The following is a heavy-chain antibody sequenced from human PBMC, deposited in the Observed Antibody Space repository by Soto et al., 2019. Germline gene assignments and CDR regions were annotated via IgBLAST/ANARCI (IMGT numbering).Heavy chain of an antibody. CDR1: GYTFTSYA. V-gene: IGHV1-3*01. J-gene: IGHJ1*01. D-gene: IGHD6-19*01. CDR3: AREESSGWNEHFQQ. CDR2: INAGNGNT. Sequence: QVQLVQSGAEVKKPGASVKVSCKASGYTFTSYAMHWVRQAPGQRLEWMGWINAGNGNTKYSQKFQGRVTITRDTSASTAYQEMSSLRYEDTAVYYCAREESSGWNEHFQQWGQGTLVTVSS.